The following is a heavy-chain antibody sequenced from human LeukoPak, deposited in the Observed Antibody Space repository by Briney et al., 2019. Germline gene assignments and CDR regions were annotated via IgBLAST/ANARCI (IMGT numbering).Heavy chain of an antibody. CDR1: GFTFSSYA. CDR3: ARTALAYCGGDCRSPFDY. J-gene: IGHJ4*02. D-gene: IGHD2-21*02. V-gene: IGHV3-30-3*01. Sequence: GGSLRLSCAASGFTFSSYAMHWVRQAPGKGLEWVAVISYDGSNKYCADSVKGRFTISRDNSKNTLYLQMNSLRAEDTAVYYCARTALAYCGGDCRSPFDYWGQGTLVTVSS. CDR2: ISYDGSNK.